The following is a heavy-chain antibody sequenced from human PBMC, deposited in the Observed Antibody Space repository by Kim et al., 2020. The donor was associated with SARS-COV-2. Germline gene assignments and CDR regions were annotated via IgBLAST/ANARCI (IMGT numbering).Heavy chain of an antibody. CDR1: GFTFSSYG. CDR2: IWYDGSNK. Sequence: GGSLRLSCAASGFTFSSYGMHWVRQAPGKGLEWVAVIWYDGSNKYYADSVKGRFTISRDNSKNTLYLQMNSLRAEDTAVYYCAREVHGYGDYGGFDYWGQGTLVTVSS. D-gene: IGHD4-17*01. CDR3: AREVHGYGDYGGFDY. J-gene: IGHJ4*02. V-gene: IGHV3-33*01.